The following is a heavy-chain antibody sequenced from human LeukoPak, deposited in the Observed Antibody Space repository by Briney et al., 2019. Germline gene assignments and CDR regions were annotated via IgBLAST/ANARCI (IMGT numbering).Heavy chain of an antibody. J-gene: IGHJ4*02. Sequence: GGPLRLSCAASGFTFSRYAMSWVRQAPGKGLEWVSAISGSGGSTYYADSVKGRFTISRDNSKNTLYLQMNSLRAEDTAVYYCAKDPRAQYCSSTSCSHYDYWGQGTLVTVSS. CDR2: ISGSGGST. V-gene: IGHV3-23*01. D-gene: IGHD2-2*01. CDR3: AKDPRAQYCSSTSCSHYDY. CDR1: GFTFSRYA.